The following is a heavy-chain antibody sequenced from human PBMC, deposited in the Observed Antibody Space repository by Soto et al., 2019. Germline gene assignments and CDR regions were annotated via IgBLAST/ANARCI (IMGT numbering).Heavy chain of an antibody. J-gene: IGHJ3*02. V-gene: IGHV3-48*01. CDR3: ARPDLMRFDGFDI. CDR1: GFTFSSYS. Sequence: GGSLRLSCAASGFTFSSYSMNWVRQAPGKGLEWVSYISSSSSTIYYADSVKGRFTISRDNAKNSLYLQMNSLRAEDTAVYYCARPDLMRFDGFDIWGQGTMVTVSS. CDR2: ISSSSSTI.